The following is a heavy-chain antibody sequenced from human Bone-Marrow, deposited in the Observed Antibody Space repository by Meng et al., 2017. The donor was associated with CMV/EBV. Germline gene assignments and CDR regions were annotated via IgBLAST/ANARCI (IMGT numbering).Heavy chain of an antibody. V-gene: IGHV3-7*03. CDR3: AREYRLNYDSCGFDF. CDR2: IKQDGSEK. J-gene: IGHJ4*02. Sequence: GGSLRLSCAASGFTFSSYWMSWVRQAPGKGLEWVANIKQDGSEKYYVDSVKGRFTISRDNLQNTLYLQMNSLRADDTAVYYCAREYRLNYDSCGFDFWGQGTLVTVSS. D-gene: IGHD3-22*01. CDR1: GFTFSSYW.